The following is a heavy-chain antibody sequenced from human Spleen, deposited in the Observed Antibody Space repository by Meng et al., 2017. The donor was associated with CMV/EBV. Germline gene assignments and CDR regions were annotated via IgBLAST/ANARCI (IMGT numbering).Heavy chain of an antibody. CDR3: ARVIIAAAARLDY. Sequence: KAYGYTFNRHTITWVRQAPGQGLEWMGWISPYNVNTNYAQKLQGRVTMTTDTSTSTVYMELRSLRSDDTAVYYCARVIIAAAARLDYWGQGTLVTVSS. CDR2: ISPYNVNT. CDR1: GYTFNRHT. J-gene: IGHJ4*02. V-gene: IGHV1-18*01. D-gene: IGHD6-25*01.